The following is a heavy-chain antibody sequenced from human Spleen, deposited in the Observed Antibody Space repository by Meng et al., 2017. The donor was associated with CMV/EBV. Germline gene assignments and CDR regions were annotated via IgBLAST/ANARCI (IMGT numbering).Heavy chain of an antibody. CDR3: ARRGDCSSTSCAVDV. CDR2: IRYDGTNK. CDR1: GFIFSSYG. D-gene: IGHD2-2*01. Sequence: GESLKISCAASGFIFSSYGMHWVRQAPGKGLEWLSYIRYDGTNKYYADSVKGRFTISRDNSKNTLYLQMSSLRAEDTAAYYCARRGDCSSTSCAVDVGGQGTTVTVSS. J-gene: IGHJ6*02. V-gene: IGHV3-30*02.